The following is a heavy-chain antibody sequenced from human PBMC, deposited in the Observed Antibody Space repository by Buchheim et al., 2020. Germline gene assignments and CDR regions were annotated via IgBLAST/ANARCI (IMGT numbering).Heavy chain of an antibody. V-gene: IGHV4-34*01. CDR2: INHSGST. D-gene: IGHD3-22*01. J-gene: IGHJ4*02. Sequence: QVQLQQWGAGLLKPSETLSLTCAVYGGSFSGYYWSWIRQPPGKGLEWIGEINHSGSTNYNPSLKSRVTISVDTSKNQFSLKLSSVTAADTAVYYCARAGGYYYDSSGYYAFDYWGQGTL. CDR1: GGSFSGYY. CDR3: ARAGGYYYDSSGYYAFDY.